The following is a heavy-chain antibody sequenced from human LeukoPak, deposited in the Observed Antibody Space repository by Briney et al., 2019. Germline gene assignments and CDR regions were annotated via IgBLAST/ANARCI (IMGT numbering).Heavy chain of an antibody. J-gene: IGHJ4*02. CDR2: IYYSGST. CDR1: GGSISSYY. CDR3: AREGDYGDYVY. D-gene: IGHD4-17*01. Sequence: SETLSLTCTVSGGSISSYYWSWIRQPPGKGLEWIGYIYYSGSTNYNPSLKSRVTISVDASKNQFSLKLSSVTAADTAVYYCAREGDYGDYVYWGQGTLVTVSS. V-gene: IGHV4-59*01.